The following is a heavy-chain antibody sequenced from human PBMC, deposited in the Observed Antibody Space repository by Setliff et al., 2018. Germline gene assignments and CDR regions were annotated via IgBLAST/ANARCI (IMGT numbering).Heavy chain of an antibody. CDR2: INPDSGDT. CDR1: GNRFTDYN. CDR3: ARVRDCSGGICHRGFHHYMDV. V-gene: IGHV1-2*02. J-gene: IGHJ6*03. Sequence: ASVKVSCKASGNRFTDYNLHWVRQAPGQGLEWMGWINPDSGDTHSAQKFQGRVTITADESTITAYMELSSLRSEDTAVYYCARVRDCSGGICHRGFHHYMDVWGKGTTVTVSS. D-gene: IGHD2-15*01.